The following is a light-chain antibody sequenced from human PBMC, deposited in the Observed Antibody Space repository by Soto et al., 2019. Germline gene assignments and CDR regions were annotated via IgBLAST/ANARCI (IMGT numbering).Light chain of an antibody. V-gene: IGLV2-14*01. CDR1: SSDVGYYNY. CDR3: SSYTTNYTPL. CDR2: EVT. Sequence: QSALTQPASVSGSPGQSITISCTGSSSDVGYYNYVSWYQQHPGKAPKLMISEVTNRPSGVSNRFSGSKSGNTASLTISGLQAEDEADYYCSSYTTNYTPLFGSGTKVTVL. J-gene: IGLJ1*01.